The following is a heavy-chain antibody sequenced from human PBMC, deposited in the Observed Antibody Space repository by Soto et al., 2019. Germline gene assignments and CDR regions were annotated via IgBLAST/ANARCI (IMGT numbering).Heavy chain of an antibody. CDR2: ISSSSSTI. CDR1: GFTFSSYS. Sequence: GGSLRLSCAASGFTFSSYSMNWVRQAPGKGLEWVSYISSSSSTIYYADSVKGRFTISRDNAKNSLYLQMNSLRDEDTAVYYCARGGRQLVRLSNYFDYWGQGTLVTVSS. D-gene: IGHD6-13*01. V-gene: IGHV3-48*02. CDR3: ARGGRQLVRLSNYFDY. J-gene: IGHJ4*02.